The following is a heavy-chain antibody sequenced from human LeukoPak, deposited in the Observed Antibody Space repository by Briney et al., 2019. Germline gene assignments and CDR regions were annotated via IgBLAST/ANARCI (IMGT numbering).Heavy chain of an antibody. Sequence: ASVKVSCKASGYTFTGYYVHWVRQAPGQGLEWMGWINPNSGGTNYAQKFQGRVTMTRDTSISTAYMELSRLRSDDTAVYYCARVRYCSSTSCYAWGYWGQGTLVTVSS. J-gene: IGHJ4*02. CDR1: GYTFTGYY. CDR3: ARVRYCSSTSCYAWGY. V-gene: IGHV1-2*02. D-gene: IGHD2-2*01. CDR2: INPNSGGT.